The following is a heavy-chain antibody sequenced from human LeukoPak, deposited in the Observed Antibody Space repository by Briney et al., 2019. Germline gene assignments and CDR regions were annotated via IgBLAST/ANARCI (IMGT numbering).Heavy chain of an antibody. Sequence: ASVKVSCKASGYTFTGYYMHWVRQAPGQGLEWMGWINPNSGGTNYAQKFQGRVTMTRDTSISTAYMELSRLRSDDTAVYYCARVRVRGVIETRGYFDYWGQGTLVTVSS. CDR2: INPNSGGT. D-gene: IGHD3-10*01. CDR3: ARVRVRGVIETRGYFDY. CDR1: GYTFTGYY. V-gene: IGHV1-2*02. J-gene: IGHJ4*02.